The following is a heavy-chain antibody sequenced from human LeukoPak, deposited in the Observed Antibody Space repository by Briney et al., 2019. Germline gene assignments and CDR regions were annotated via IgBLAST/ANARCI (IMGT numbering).Heavy chain of an antibody. Sequence: GGALTRACAASRLTFSSEAMNRVRQAPGQGLEWVSSISNSGNNIYYPDSVKGRFTTSRDNAKSSLYLQMSSLRAEDTAVYYCARGSSWSYDYWGRGTLVTVSS. J-gene: IGHJ4*02. CDR1: RLTFSSEA. CDR3: ARGSSWSYDY. D-gene: IGHD6-13*01. V-gene: IGHV3-21*06. CDR2: ISNSGNNI.